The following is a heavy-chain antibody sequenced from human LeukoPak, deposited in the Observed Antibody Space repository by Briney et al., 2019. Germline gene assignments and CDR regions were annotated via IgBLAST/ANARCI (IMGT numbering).Heavy chain of an antibody. V-gene: IGHV1-2*02. Sequence: ASVKVSCKASGYTFTGYYMHWVRQAPGQGLEWMGWINPNSGGTNYAQKFQGRVTMTRDTSISTAYMELSRLRSDDTAVYYCARSGDYYDFWSGYDYYYYMDVWGKGTTVTVSS. CDR1: GYTFTGYY. D-gene: IGHD3-3*01. CDR3: ARSGDYYDFWSGYDYYYYMDV. CDR2: INPNSGGT. J-gene: IGHJ6*03.